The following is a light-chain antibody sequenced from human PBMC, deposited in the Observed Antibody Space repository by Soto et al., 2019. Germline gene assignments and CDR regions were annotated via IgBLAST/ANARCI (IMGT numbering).Light chain of an antibody. V-gene: IGLV8-61*01. CDR1: SGSVSTSYY. J-gene: IGLJ3*02. Sequence: QAVVTQEPSFSVSPGRTVTLTCGLSSGSVSTSYYPSWYQQTPGQPPRTLIYSTNTRSSGVPDRFSGSILGNKAALTITGAQADDESDYSCVLYMGSGIWVFGGGTKLTVL. CDR3: VLYMGSGIWV. CDR2: STN.